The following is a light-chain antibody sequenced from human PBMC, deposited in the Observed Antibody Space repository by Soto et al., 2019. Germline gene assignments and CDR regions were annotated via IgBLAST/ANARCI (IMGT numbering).Light chain of an antibody. J-gene: IGLJ1*01. Sequence: QSVLTQPASVSGSPGQSITISCTGTSSDVGGYNFVSWYQQHPGKAPKLMIYEVSNRPSGVSTRFSGSKSGSTASLTISGLQAEDEADYYCSSYTRSSTPFFFGTGTKLTVL. CDR2: EVS. V-gene: IGLV2-14*01. CDR1: SSDVGGYNF. CDR3: SSYTRSSTPFF.